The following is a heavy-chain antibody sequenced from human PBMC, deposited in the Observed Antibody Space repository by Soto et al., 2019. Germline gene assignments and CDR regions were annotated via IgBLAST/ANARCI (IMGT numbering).Heavy chain of an antibody. Sequence: GGSLRLSCAASGFSFSDYTMNWVRQAPGKGLEWVSCISSSSTYISYADSVRGRFSISRDNSKNTLYLQMNSLRAEDTAVYYCAEGQQLASMTGYWGQGTLVTVSS. J-gene: IGHJ4*02. D-gene: IGHD6-13*01. V-gene: IGHV3-21*04. CDR3: AEGQQLASMTGY. CDR2: ISSSSTYI. CDR1: GFSFSDYT.